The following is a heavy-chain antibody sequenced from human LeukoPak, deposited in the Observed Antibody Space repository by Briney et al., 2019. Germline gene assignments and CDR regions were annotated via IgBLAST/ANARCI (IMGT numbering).Heavy chain of an antibody. V-gene: IGHV1-24*01. D-gene: IGHD3-10*01. J-gene: IGHJ4*02. CDR3: ARGRITMVRGVIIKTPRYFDY. CDR1: GYTLTELS. CDR2: FDPEDGET. Sequence: ASVKVSCKVSGYTLTELSMHWVRQAPGKGLEWMGGFDPEDGETIYAQKFQGRVTMTEDTSTDTAYMELSSVTAADTAVYYCARGRITMVRGVIIKTPRYFDYWGQGTLVTVSS.